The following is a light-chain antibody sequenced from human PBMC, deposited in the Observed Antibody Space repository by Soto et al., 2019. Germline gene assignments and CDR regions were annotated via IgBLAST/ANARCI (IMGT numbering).Light chain of an antibody. J-gene: IGLJ1*01. CDR1: SSNIGAGYD. Sequence: QSVLTQPPSVSGAPGQGVIISCTGTSSNIGAGYDVHWYQQLPRTAPKLLIYSSVNRPSGVPDRFSASKSGTSASLAITGLQPEDEADYYCQSYDSRLNGYVFGPGTKLTVL. CDR2: SSV. V-gene: IGLV1-40*01. CDR3: QSYDSRLNGYV.